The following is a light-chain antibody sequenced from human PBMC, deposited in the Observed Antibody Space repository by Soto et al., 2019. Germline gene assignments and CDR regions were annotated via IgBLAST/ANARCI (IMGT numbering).Light chain of an antibody. Sequence: QAVVPQPPSVSGAPGQRVPISCTGSSSNIGSTYDVQWYQQLPGTAPKLLIHGNTDRPSGVPDRFSGSKSGTSASLAITGLQADDEADYYCQSYDDSLSVHYVFGTGTKLTVL. V-gene: IGLV1-40*01. CDR3: QSYDDSLSVHYV. CDR2: GNT. J-gene: IGLJ1*01. CDR1: SSNIGSTYD.